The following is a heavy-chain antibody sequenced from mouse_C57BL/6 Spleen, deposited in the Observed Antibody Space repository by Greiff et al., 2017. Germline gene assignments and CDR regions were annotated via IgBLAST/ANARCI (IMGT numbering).Heavy chain of an antibody. Sequence: EVQLVQSGAGLVKPGGSLKLSCAASGFTFSSYAMSWVRQTPEKRLEWVATISTGGSYTYYPDNVKGRFTISRDNAKNNLYLQMSHLTSEDTAMYYCARDGPGAMGDWGKGTSVTVAS. CDR2: ISTGGSYT. J-gene: IGHJ4*01. V-gene: IGHV5-4*01. CDR3: ARDGPGAMGD. CDR1: GFTFSSYA.